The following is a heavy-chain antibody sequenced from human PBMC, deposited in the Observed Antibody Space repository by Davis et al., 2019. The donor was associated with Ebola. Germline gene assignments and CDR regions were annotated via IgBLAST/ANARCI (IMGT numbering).Heavy chain of an antibody. Sequence: GGSLRLSCAASGFTFSSYAMHWVRQAPGKGLEWVSLISGDGGSTYYGDSVKGRFTISRDNSKNSLYLQMNSLRTEDTALYYCAKDIVVVPAAPVYGMDVWGQGTTVTVSS. V-gene: IGHV3-43*02. D-gene: IGHD2-2*01. CDR1: GFTFSSYA. CDR3: AKDIVVVPAAPVYGMDV. CDR2: ISGDGGST. J-gene: IGHJ6*02.